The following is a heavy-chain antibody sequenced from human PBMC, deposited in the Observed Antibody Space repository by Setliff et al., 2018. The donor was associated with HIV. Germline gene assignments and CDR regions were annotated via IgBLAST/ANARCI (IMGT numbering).Heavy chain of an antibody. V-gene: IGHV4-59*06. CDR2: IYHNGST. CDR3: ARGGGSRAATSSYYYMDV. J-gene: IGHJ6*03. D-gene: IGHD2-15*01. Sequence: SETLSLTCTVSGGSISSYYWSWIRQHPGKGLEWIGYIYHNGSTYYNPSLKSRVIISVDTSKNQFSLKPSSVTAADTAVYYCARGGGSRAATSSYYYMDVWGKGTTVTVSS. CDR1: GGSISSYY.